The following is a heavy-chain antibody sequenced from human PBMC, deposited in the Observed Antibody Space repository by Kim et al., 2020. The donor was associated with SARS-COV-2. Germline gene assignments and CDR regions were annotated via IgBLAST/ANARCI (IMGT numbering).Heavy chain of an antibody. J-gene: IGHJ6*02. V-gene: IGHV1-18*01. D-gene: IGHD2-15*01. CDR3: ARDRPLRPVLSRDYYYGMDV. CDR2: ISPYNGNT. CDR1: NYTFTNFY. Sequence: ASVKVSCKASNYTFTNFYITWVRQAPGQGLEWLGTISPYNGNTNYVQKVHDRVTMTTDTTTNTAFLELRSLRSDDTAVYYCARDRPLRPVLSRDYYYGMDVWGQGTTVIVSS.